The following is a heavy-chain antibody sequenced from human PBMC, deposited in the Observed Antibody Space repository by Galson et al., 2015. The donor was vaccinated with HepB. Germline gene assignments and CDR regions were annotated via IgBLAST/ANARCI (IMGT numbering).Heavy chain of an antibody. Sequence: SLRLSCAASGFTFGTNTMHWVRQAPGEGLEWVALISFDGTEKYYADSVKGRFTISRDNAKNSLFLQMNSLRVEDTGVYYCARGNRGAFDIWGQGTMVTVSS. CDR1: GFTFGTNT. CDR3: ARGNRGAFDI. J-gene: IGHJ3*02. V-gene: IGHV3-30*03. D-gene: IGHD3-10*01. CDR2: ISFDGTEK.